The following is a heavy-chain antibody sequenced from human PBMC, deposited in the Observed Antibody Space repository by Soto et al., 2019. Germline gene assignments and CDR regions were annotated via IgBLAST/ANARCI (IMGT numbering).Heavy chain of an antibody. J-gene: IGHJ5*02. D-gene: IGHD6-19*01. V-gene: IGHV1-69*13. CDR2: IIPIFGTA. CDR3: ARDKLDGIAVAGRSNWFDP. CDR1: GGTFSSYA. Sequence: SVKVSCKASGGTFSSYAISWVRQAPGQGLEWMGGIIPIFGTANYAQKFQGRVTITADESTSTAYMELSSLRSEDTAVYYCARDKLDGIAVAGRSNWFDPWGQGTLVTVSS.